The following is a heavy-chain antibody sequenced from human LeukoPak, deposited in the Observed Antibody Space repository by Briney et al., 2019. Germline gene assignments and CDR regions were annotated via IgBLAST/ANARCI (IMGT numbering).Heavy chain of an antibody. V-gene: IGHV3-21*01. D-gene: IGHD1-26*01. CDR2: ISSSSSYI. CDR1: GFTFSSYS. Sequence: NPGGSLRLSCAASGFTFSSYSMNWVRQAPGKGLEWVSSISSSSSYIYYADSVKGRFTISRDNAKNSLYLQMNSLRAEDTAVYYCARDSVGATKVKFDYWGQGTLVTVSS. J-gene: IGHJ4*02. CDR3: ARDSVGATKVKFDY.